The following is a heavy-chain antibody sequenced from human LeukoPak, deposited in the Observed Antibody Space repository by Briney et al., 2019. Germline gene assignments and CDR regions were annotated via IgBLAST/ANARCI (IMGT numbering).Heavy chain of an antibody. CDR1: GFTLSSYG. J-gene: IGHJ4*02. Sequence: PGGSLRLSCAASGFTLSSYGMHWVRQAPGKGLEWVANIKQDGSEKYYVDSVKGRFTISRDNAKNSLYLQMNSLRAEDTAVYYCARDRDTAMVTIDYWGQGTLVTVSS. D-gene: IGHD5-18*01. CDR2: IKQDGSEK. V-gene: IGHV3-7*03. CDR3: ARDRDTAMVTIDY.